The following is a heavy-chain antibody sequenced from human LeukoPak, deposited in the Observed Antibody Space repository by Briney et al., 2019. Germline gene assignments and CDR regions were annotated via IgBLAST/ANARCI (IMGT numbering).Heavy chain of an antibody. CDR2: TKQDGSEQ. V-gene: IGHV3-7*03. D-gene: IGHD4-17*01. CDR1: GFTFNNYW. J-gene: IGHJ6*04. Sequence: GGSLRLSCAASGFTFNNYWMNWVRQAPGKGLEWVAITKQDGSEQYYVDSVEGRFTISRDNAKNSLYLQMSSLRAEDTAVYYRARHHFSTPPSATVTVGVDVWGKGTTVTVSS. CDR3: ARHHFSTPPSATVTVGVDV.